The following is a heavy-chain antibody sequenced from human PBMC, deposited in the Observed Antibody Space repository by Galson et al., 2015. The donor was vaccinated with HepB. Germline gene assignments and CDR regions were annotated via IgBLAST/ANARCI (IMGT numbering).Heavy chain of an antibody. CDR2: ISSTSIYT. J-gene: IGHJ3*02. CDR1: GFTFSDYY. Sequence: SLRLSCAASGFTFSDYYMRWIRQAPGKGLEWVSKISSTSIYTTYADSVKGRFTISRDNAKNSLFLQMNSLRSEDMAVYYCARGDYYGSGTLTFDIWGQGTMVTVSS. CDR3: ARGDYYGSGTLTFDI. D-gene: IGHD3-10*01. V-gene: IGHV3-11*06.